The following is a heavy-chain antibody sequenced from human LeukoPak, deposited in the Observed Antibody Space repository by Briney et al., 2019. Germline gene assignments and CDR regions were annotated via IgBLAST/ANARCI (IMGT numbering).Heavy chain of an antibody. CDR1: GFTFSGYW. Sequence: GGSLRLSCAASGFTFSGYWMHWVRQAPGKGLVWVSGINSDGTYTNYADSVKGRFTISRDNAKNTLYLQMNSLRAEDTAVYYCTRDRAVGVTDFDYWGQGTLVTVSS. J-gene: IGHJ4*02. V-gene: IGHV3-74*01. D-gene: IGHD2-21*02. CDR3: TRDRAVGVTDFDY. CDR2: INSDGTYT.